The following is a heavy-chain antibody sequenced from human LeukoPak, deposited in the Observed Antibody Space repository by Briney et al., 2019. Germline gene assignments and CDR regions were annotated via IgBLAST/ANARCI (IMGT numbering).Heavy chain of an antibody. D-gene: IGHD6-19*01. CDR3: GKGLGSSGRCYFDY. J-gene: IGHJ4*02. CDR2: VGGSGGDT. CDR1: GFTFSSYS. Sequence: GGSLRLTGTASGFTFSSYSLSWVRQAPGTGWGWLSSVGGSGGDTYYEDSLKSHFPISRDNSKIALYLQRNSRRAEDTAVYYWGKGLGSSGRCYFDYWGQGTLVTVSA. V-gene: IGHV3-23*01.